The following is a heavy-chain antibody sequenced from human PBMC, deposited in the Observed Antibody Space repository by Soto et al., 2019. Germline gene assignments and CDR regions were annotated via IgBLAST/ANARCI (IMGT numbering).Heavy chain of an antibody. Sequence: ASVKVSCKASGYTFTNYAMNWVRQAPGQRLEWMGWIDAGNGNTKCSQKFQGRVIITRDTSASTAYMELSSLRSEDTAVYYCARDKLTGLIAYWGQGTLVTVSS. D-gene: IGHD1-20*01. J-gene: IGHJ4*02. CDR1: GYTFTNYA. CDR3: ARDKLTGLIAY. CDR2: IDAGNGNT. V-gene: IGHV1-3*01.